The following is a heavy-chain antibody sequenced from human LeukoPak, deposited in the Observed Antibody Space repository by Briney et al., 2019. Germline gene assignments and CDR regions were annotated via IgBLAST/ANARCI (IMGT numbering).Heavy chain of an antibody. D-gene: IGHD3-10*01. J-gene: IGHJ4*02. Sequence: PGGSLRLSCAASGFTFNFFSMYWVRQSPGKGLEWVAVISYDATNEYYADSVKGRFTISRDDSKSTLYLQMNSLRAEDTAVYYCVRDFASGSYYNLFDYWGQGTLVTVPS. CDR1: GFTFNFFS. CDR3: VRDFASGSYYNLFDY. V-gene: IGHV3-30*04. CDR2: ISYDATNE.